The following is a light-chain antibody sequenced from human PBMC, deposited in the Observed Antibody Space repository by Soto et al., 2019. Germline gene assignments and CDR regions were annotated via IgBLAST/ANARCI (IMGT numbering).Light chain of an antibody. Sequence: QSALTQPASVSGSPGQSITISCTGTSSDIGGYNYVSWYQQHPGKAPKVIIYELTNRPSGVSTRFSGSKTGNTASLTISGLQPEDEAYYYCSSYRSVGTVVFGTGTKLTVL. CDR3: SSYRSVGTVV. J-gene: IGLJ1*01. CDR1: SSDIGGYNY. CDR2: ELT. V-gene: IGLV2-14*03.